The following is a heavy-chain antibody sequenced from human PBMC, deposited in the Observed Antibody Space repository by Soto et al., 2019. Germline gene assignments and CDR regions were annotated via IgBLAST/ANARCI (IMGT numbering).Heavy chain of an antibody. Sequence: PSETLSLTCTVSGGSISSSSYYWGWIRQPPGKGLEWIGSIYYSGSTYYNPSLKSRVTIPVDTSKNQFSLKLSSVTAADTAVYYCARHYGAEYYYGMDVWGQGTTVTVSS. CDR1: GGSISSSSYY. CDR2: IYYSGST. V-gene: IGHV4-39*01. CDR3: ARHYGAEYYYGMDV. J-gene: IGHJ6*02. D-gene: IGHD4-17*01.